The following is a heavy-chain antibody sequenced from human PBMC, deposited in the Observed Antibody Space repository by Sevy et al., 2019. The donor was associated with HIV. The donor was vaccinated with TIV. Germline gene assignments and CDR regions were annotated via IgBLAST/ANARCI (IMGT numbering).Heavy chain of an antibody. CDR3: ARGGGNGWYYFNY. CDR2: IIPILGTV. D-gene: IGHD6-19*01. V-gene: IGHV1-69*13. Sequence: ASVKVSCKASGGTFSSYGISWVRQAPGQGLEWMGGIIPILGTVNYAQKFQGRVTITADESTKTAYMELSSLRSEDTAVYYCARGGGNGWYYFNYWGQETLVTVSS. J-gene: IGHJ4*02. CDR1: GGTFSSYG.